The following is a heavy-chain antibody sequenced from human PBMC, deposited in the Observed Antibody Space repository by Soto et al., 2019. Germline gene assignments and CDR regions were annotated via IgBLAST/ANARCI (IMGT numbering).Heavy chain of an antibody. CDR3: ARDQGVAAAGITWFDP. V-gene: IGHV4-4*07. CDR2: IHSSGST. CDR1: GASMNSYH. Sequence: SETLSLTCTVSGASMNSYHWSWIRQPTGKGLEWIGHIHSSGSTNYNPSLKSRVTMSVDTSKNQFSLRLMSLTAADTAVYYCARDQGVAAAGITWFDPWGQGSLVTVSS. D-gene: IGHD6-13*01. J-gene: IGHJ5*02.